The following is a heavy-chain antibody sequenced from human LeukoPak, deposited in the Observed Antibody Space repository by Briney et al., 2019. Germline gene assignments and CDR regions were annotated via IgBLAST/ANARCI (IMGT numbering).Heavy chain of an antibody. J-gene: IGHJ3*02. V-gene: IGHV3-9*01. CDR1: GFTFGDYA. CDR2: LSWNSLSI. Sequence: PGGSLRLSCTASGFTFGDYAMSWFRQAPGKGLEWVSGLSWNSLSIAYADSVKGRFTTSRDNAKNSLYLQMNSLRTEDTALYYCTKANGWDLPYRDAFDIWGQGTMVTVSS. CDR3: TKANGWDLPYRDAFDI. D-gene: IGHD1-26*01.